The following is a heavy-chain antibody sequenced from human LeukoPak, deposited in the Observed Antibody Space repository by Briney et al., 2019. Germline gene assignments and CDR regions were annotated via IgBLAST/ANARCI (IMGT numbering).Heavy chain of an antibody. CDR2: IYRGGST. CDR3: ARDLWSSYSGYNWFDP. Sequence: GASLTLACAASAFTVRTNYMSWVRQAPGKWLEWVSVIYRGGSTYYTDSMKGRFTISRDNSKNTQYLQMKSLRAEDTAVYYCARDLWSSYSGYNWFDPWGQGILVTVSS. V-gene: IGHV3-66*01. CDR1: AFTVRTNY. D-gene: IGHD1-26*01. J-gene: IGHJ5*02.